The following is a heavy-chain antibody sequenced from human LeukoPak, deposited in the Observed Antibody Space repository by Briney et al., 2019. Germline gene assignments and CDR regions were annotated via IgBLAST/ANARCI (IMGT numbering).Heavy chain of an antibody. Sequence: ASVKVSCKASGYTFTGYYMHWVRQAPGQGLEWMGWINPNSGGTNYAQKFQGRVTMTRDTSNSTAYMELSRLRSDNTAVYYCARDVGTARVFDYWGQGTLVTVSS. CDR2: INPNSGGT. CDR1: GYTFTGYY. D-gene: IGHD6-6*01. V-gene: IGHV1-2*02. J-gene: IGHJ4*02. CDR3: ARDVGTARVFDY.